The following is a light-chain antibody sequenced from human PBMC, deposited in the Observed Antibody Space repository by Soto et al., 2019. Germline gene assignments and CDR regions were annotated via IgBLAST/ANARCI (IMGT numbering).Light chain of an antibody. CDR3: QQSDNLPFT. CDR1: QDITSY. Sequence: DIQMTQSPSSLSASLGDRITITCQATQDITSYLHWYQQKPGKAPKLLIHDASNLEAGVPSRFSGSGSGTDFTLTISSLQPEDIAIYYCQQSDNLPFTFGGGTKVHIK. V-gene: IGKV1-33*01. CDR2: DAS. J-gene: IGKJ4*01.